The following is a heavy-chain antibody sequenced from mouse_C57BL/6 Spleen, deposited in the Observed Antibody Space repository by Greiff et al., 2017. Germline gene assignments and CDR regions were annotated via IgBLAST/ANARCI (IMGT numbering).Heavy chain of an antibody. CDR1: GYTFTDYY. CDR2: INPNNGGT. V-gene: IGHV1-26*01. Sequence: EVQLQQSGPELVKPGASVKISCKASGYTFTDYYMNWVKQSHGKSLEWIGDINPNNGGTSYNQKFKGKATLTVDKSSSTAYMELRSLTSEDSAVYYCAQDYYGRSYYWGQGTTLTVSS. D-gene: IGHD1-1*01. J-gene: IGHJ2*01. CDR3: AQDYYGRSYY.